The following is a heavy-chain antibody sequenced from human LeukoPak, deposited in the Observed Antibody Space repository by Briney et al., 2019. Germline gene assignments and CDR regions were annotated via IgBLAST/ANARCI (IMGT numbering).Heavy chain of an antibody. CDR1: GGSISSYY. V-gene: IGHV4-4*07. CDR2: IYTSGST. CDR3: AREGGAGGSYRVGPYPAIDY. D-gene: IGHD1-26*01. Sequence: SETLSLTCTVSGGSISSYYWSWIRQPAGKGLEWIGRIYTSGSTNYNPSLKSRVTMSVDTSKNQFSLKLSSVTAADTAVYYCAREGGAGGSYRVGPYPAIDYWGQGTLVTVSS. J-gene: IGHJ4*02.